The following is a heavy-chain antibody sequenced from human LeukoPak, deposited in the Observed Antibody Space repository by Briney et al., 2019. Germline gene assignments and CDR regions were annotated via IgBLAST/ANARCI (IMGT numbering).Heavy chain of an antibody. J-gene: IGHJ6*03. CDR3: ARHSSGWYIMDV. Sequence: PSETLSLTCTVSGGSISSYYWSWIRQPPGKGLEWIGYIYYSGSTNYNPSLKSRVTISVDTSKNQFSLKLSSVTAADAAVYYCARHSSGWYIMDVWGKGTTVTVSS. V-gene: IGHV4-59*08. D-gene: IGHD6-19*01. CDR1: GGSISSYY. CDR2: IYYSGST.